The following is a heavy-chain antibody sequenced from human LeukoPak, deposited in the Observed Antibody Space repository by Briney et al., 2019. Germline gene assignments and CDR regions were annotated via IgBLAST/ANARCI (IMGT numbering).Heavy chain of an antibody. Sequence: GGSLRLSCAASGFTFSSYGMHWVRQAPGKGLEWVAFIRPDASKEYHADSVKVRFIISRDNSKKILYLQMNSLRVEDTAMYYCAKEAGLFDVWGQGAMVVVSS. J-gene: IGHJ3*01. V-gene: IGHV3-30*02. CDR3: AKEAGLFDV. CDR2: IRPDASKE. CDR1: GFTFSSYG.